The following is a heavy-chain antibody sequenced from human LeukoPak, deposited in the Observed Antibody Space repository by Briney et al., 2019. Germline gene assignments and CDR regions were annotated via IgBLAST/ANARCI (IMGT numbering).Heavy chain of an antibody. CDR3: ARGRWGDDRVDFDY. D-gene: IGHD2-21*02. Sequence: ASVKVSCKASGYTFTSYDINWVRQATGQGLEWMEWMNPNSGNTGYAQKFQGRVTMTRNTSISTAYMELSSLRSEDTAVYYCARGRWGDDRVDFDYWGQGTLVTVSS. CDR1: GYTFTSYD. CDR2: MNPNSGNT. V-gene: IGHV1-8*01. J-gene: IGHJ4*02.